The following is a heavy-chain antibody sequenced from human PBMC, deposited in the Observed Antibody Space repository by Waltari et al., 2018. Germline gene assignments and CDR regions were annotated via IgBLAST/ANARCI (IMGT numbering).Heavy chain of an antibody. CDR1: GFRFSNYW. CDR2: ISNEERSL. J-gene: IGHJ6*02. CDR3: VRLAQRTYRSPVPGRHYYYGMDV. D-gene: IGHD3-10*01. Sequence: EEQLLESGGGLVQPGDSLRLSCAASGFRFSNYWMNWVRQAPGKGLVWVERISNEERSLTYAESVKGRFTISRDNAKNTLYLQMKRLRAEDTAVYYCVRLAQRTYRSPVPGRHYYYGMDVWGQGTTVTVSS. V-gene: IGHV3-74*03.